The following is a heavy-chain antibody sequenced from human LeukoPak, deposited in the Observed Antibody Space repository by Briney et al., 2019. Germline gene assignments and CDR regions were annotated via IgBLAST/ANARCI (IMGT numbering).Heavy chain of an antibody. CDR3: ARGSSSQYFRY. D-gene: IGHD3-3*01. CDR1: GYAFSSHP. V-gene: IGHV1-18*01. J-gene: IGHJ1*01. Sequence: ASVKVSCKASGYAFSSHPVTWVRQAPGQGLEWMGWISAYSGNTSYAQRFQGRVTMSTETSTNTAYMELTSLRSDDTAIYFCARGSSSQYFRYWGQGTLVTVSS. CDR2: ISAYSGNT.